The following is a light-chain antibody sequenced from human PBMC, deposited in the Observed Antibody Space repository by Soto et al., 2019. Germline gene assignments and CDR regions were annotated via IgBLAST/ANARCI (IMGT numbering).Light chain of an antibody. CDR1: QSLVHSDGKTY. Sequence: DIVMTQSPLSLPVTLGQPASISCRSSQSLVHSDGKTYLNWFQQRPGQSPRRLIYKVSNRDSGVPERFSGSGSGTDFTLKISRVEAEDVGSYYCIQGRQWPLTFGGGTRVEIK. J-gene: IGKJ4*01. CDR3: IQGRQWPLT. V-gene: IGKV2-30*02. CDR2: KVS.